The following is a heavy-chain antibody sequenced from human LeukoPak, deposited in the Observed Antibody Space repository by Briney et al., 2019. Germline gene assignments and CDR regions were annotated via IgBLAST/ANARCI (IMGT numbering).Heavy chain of an antibody. J-gene: IGHJ6*03. V-gene: IGHV4-59*01. D-gene: IGHD3-10*01. CDR1: GGSISSYY. CDR3: ASSRLNYGGYYYYYMDV. CDR2: IYYSGST. Sequence: SETLSLTCTVSGGSISSYYWSWIRQPPGKGLEWIGHIYYSGSTNYNPSLKSRVTISVDTSKNQFSLKLSSVTAADTAVYYCASSRLNYGGYYYYYMDVWGKGTTVTVSS.